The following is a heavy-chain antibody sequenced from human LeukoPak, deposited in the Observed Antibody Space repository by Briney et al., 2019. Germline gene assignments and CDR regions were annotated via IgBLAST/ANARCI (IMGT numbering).Heavy chain of an antibody. CDR2: ISSDESNK. CDR1: GFTFNNYA. CDR3: ATDYSYGSGSYYNRFDN. Sequence: PGRSLRLSSAASGFTFNNYAMHWVRQAPGEGLEWVALISSDESNKYYADSVKGRFTISRDNSMNTLYLQMNSLRADDTAVYYCATDYSYGSGSYYNRFDNWGQGTLVTVSS. D-gene: IGHD3-10*01. V-gene: IGHV3-30*03. J-gene: IGHJ4*02.